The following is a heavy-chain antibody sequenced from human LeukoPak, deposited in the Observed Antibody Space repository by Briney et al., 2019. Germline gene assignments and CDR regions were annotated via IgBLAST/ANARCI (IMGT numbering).Heavy chain of an antibody. CDR1: GFTFSSYA. D-gene: IGHD1-26*01. J-gene: IGHJ1*01. V-gene: IGHV3-30-3*01. CDR2: ISYDGSNK. Sequence: GGSLRLSCAASGFTFSSYAMHWVRQAPGKGLEWVAVISYDGSNKYYADSVKGRFTISRDNSKNTLYLQMNSLRAEDTAVYYCARESPRLVGATGGLQHWGQGTLVTVSS. CDR3: ARESPRLVGATGGLQH.